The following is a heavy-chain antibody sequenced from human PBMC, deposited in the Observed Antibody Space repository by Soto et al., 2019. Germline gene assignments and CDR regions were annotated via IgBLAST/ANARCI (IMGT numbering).Heavy chain of an antibody. D-gene: IGHD3-3*01. CDR3: ARLNSLSYYDFWSGHNWFDF. CDR1: GGSISSYY. V-gene: IGHV4-59*01. CDR2: IYYSGST. J-gene: IGHJ5*01. Sequence: PSETLSLTCTVSGGSISSYYWSWIRQPPGKGLEWIGYIYYSGSTNYNPSLKSRVTISVDTSKNQFSLKLSSVTAADTAVYYCARLNSLSYYDFWSGHNWFDFWGQGTLVPVSS.